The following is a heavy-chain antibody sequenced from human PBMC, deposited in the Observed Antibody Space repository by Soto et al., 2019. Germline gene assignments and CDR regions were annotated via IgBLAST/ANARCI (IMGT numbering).Heavy chain of an antibody. D-gene: IGHD7-27*01. CDR1: GFTFSSYA. J-gene: IGHJ5*02. Sequence: GSLRLSCAASGFTFSSYAMHWVRQAPGKGLEWVAVISYDGSNKYYADSVKGRFTISRDNSKNTLYLQMNSLRAEDTAVYYCARSWGAATASPNWFDPWGQGTLVTVSS. CDR2: ISYDGSNK. CDR3: ARSWGAATASPNWFDP. V-gene: IGHV3-30-3*01.